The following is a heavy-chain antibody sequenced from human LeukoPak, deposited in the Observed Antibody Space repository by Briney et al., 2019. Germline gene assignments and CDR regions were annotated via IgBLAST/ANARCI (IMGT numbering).Heavy chain of an antibody. CDR3: ARGYCSSTSCYNFRFDP. CDR2: IIPIFGIA. V-gene: IGHV1-69*04. J-gene: IGHJ5*02. D-gene: IGHD2-2*02. Sequence: SVKVSCKASGGTFSSYAISWVRQAPGQGLEWMGRIIPIFGIANYAQKFQGRVTITADKSTSTAYMELSGLRSEDTAVYYCARGYCSSTSCYNFRFDPWGQGTLVTVSS. CDR1: GGTFSSYA.